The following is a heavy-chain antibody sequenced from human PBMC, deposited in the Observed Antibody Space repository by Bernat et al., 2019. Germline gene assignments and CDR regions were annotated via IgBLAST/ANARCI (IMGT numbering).Heavy chain of an antibody. J-gene: IGHJ6*02. Sequence: QVQLVQSGAEVKKPGASVKVSCKASGYTFTGYYLHWVRQAPGQGLEWMGWVNPNSGGTNYAQKFQGWVTMTRDTSIITAYMELSRLRSDDTAVYYCARDNSVLSTVTLDVWGQGTTVTVSS. CDR2: VNPNSGGT. CDR3: ARDNSVLSTVTLDV. V-gene: IGHV1-2*04. D-gene: IGHD4-17*01. CDR1: GYTFTGYY.